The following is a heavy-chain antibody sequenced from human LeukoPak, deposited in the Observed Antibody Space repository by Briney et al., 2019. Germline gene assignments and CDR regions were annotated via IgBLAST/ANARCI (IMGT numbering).Heavy chain of an antibody. Sequence: PGGSLRLSCAASGFTFSSYAMHWVRQAPGKGLEWVAVISYDGSNKYYADFVKGRFTISRDNSKNTLYLQMNSLRAEDTAVYYCARVWGDSSGWYYFDYWGQGTLVTVSS. D-gene: IGHD6-19*01. CDR3: ARVWGDSSGWYYFDY. J-gene: IGHJ4*02. CDR1: GFTFSSYA. V-gene: IGHV3-30*04. CDR2: ISYDGSNK.